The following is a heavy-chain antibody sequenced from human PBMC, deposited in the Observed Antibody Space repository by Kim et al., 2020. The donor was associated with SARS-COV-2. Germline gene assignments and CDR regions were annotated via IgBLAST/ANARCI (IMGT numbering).Heavy chain of an antibody. CDR3: AKAATYGGSYYVHY. D-gene: IGHD1-26*01. CDR1: GYTFTSYY. J-gene: IGHJ4*02. CDR2: INPSSGST. Sequence: ASVKVSCKASGYTFTSYYMHWVRQAPGQGLEWLGIINPSSGSTTYAQKFQGRVTMTRDTSTSTVYMELSSLRSEDTAVYYCAKAATYGGSYYVHYWGQGTLVTVSS. V-gene: IGHV1-46*01.